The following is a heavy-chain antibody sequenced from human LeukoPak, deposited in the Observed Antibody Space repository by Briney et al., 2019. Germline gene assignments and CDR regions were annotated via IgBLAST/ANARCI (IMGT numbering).Heavy chain of an antibody. CDR2: IYYSGST. CDR1: GGSISSGDYY. V-gene: IGHV4-30-4*01. J-gene: IGHJ4*02. CDR3: ARGRFSRYPHFDY. Sequence: PSETLSLTCTVSGGSISSGDYYWSWIRQPPGKGLEWIGYIYYSGSTYYNPSLKSRVTISVDTSKNQFSLKLSSVTAADTAVYYCARGRFSRYPHFDYWGQGTLVTVSS. D-gene: IGHD3-3*01.